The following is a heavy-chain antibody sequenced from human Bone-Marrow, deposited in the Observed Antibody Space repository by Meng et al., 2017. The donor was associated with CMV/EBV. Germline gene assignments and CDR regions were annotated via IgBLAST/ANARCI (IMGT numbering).Heavy chain of an antibody. CDR3: AGVKAGPYFDS. CDR1: SDSIGDYH. Sequence: GSLRLSCNVSSDSIGDYHFSWIRQPPGKGLEWIGYIFYTGSTNYNPSLKSRLTISIDASKNRFSLRLNSVTAADAAVYYCAGVKAGPYFDSWGQGLLVTVSS. V-gene: IGHV4-59*01. D-gene: IGHD6-19*01. J-gene: IGHJ4*02. CDR2: IFYTGST.